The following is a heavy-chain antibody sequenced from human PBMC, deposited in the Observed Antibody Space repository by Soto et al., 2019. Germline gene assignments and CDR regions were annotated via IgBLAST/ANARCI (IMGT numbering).Heavy chain of an antibody. V-gene: IGHV1-18*04. CDR2: IRPHNGNR. Sequence: ASVKVSCKASGYSFSTYDISWLRQAPGKGLEWMGLIRPHNGNRNFAWKFLDRVILTADTSSNTAYLELKSLRYDDTGIYYCATSYDTGFAPWGQGTLVTVSS. CDR1: GYSFSTYD. D-gene: IGHD3-9*01. J-gene: IGHJ5*02. CDR3: ATSYDTGFAP.